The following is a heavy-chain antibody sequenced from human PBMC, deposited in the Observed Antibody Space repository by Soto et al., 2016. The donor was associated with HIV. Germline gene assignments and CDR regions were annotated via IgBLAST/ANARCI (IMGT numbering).Heavy chain of an antibody. J-gene: IGHJ3*02. CDR2: INGDGSDT. V-gene: IGHV3-74*01. CDR3: ARSFVGRGQALDI. Sequence: EVLLVESGGDLVQPGGSLRLSCAGSRLIFRNYWIYWVRQVPGKGLVWVSRINGDGSDTSYADSVKGRFTTSGDNAKNTVYLQMNRLRVEDTSVYFCARSFVGRGQALDIWGQGTLVTVSS. D-gene: IGHD3-10*01. CDR1: RLIFRNYW.